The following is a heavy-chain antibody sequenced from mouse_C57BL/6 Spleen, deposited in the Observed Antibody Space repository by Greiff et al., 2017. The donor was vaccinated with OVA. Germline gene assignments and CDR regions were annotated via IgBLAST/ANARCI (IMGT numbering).Heavy chain of an antibody. CDR2: IWSGGST. CDR3: ARYGNYRWYFDV. J-gene: IGHJ1*03. CDR1: GFSLTSYG. D-gene: IGHD2-10*02. V-gene: IGHV2-2*01. Sequence: QVQLQQSGPGLVQPSQSLSITCTVSGFSLTSYGVHWVRQSPGKGLEWLGVIWSGGSTDYNAAFISRLSISKDNSKSQVFFKMNSLQADDTAIYYCARYGNYRWYFDVWGTGTTVTVSS.